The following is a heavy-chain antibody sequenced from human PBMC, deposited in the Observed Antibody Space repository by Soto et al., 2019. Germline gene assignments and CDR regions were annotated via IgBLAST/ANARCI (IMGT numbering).Heavy chain of an antibody. J-gene: IGHJ4*01. V-gene: IGHV1-18*01. Sequence: ASVKVSCKASGYTFTSYGISWVRQAPGQGLEWMGWIIAYNGNTNYAQKLQGRVTITTDKSTSTAYMELSSLRSEDTAVYYCAEYYYDSSGYRFDYWGHGTLFTVSS. CDR2: IIAYNGNT. D-gene: IGHD3-22*01. CDR1: GYTFTSYG. CDR3: AEYYYDSSGYRFDY.